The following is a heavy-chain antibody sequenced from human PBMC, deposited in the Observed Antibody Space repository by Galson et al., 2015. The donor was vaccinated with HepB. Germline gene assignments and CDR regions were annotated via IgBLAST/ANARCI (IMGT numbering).Heavy chain of an antibody. V-gene: IGHV7-4-1*02. J-gene: IGHJ3*02. D-gene: IGHD2-15*01. CDR1: GYTFTSYA. CDR2: INTNTGNP. CDR3: ARDSCLDGGSCYHGAFDI. Sequence: SVKVSCKASGYTFTSYAMNWVRQAPGQGLEWMGWINTNTGNPTYAQGFTGRFVFSLDTSVSTAYLQISSLKAEDTAVYYCARDSCLDGGSCYHGAFDIWGQGTMVTVSS.